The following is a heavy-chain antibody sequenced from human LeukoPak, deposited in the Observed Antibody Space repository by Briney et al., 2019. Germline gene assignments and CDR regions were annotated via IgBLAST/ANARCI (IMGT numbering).Heavy chain of an antibody. CDR2: ISSSGSTI. V-gene: IGHV3-48*03. CDR3: ARSVVVVAATSGLDY. D-gene: IGHD2-15*01. J-gene: IGHJ4*02. Sequence: GGSQRLSCAASGFTFSSYEMNWVRQAPGKGLEWVSYISSSGSTIYYADSVKGRFTISRDNAKNSLYLQMNSLRAEDTAVYYCARSVVVVAATSGLDYWGQGTLVTVSS. CDR1: GFTFSSYE.